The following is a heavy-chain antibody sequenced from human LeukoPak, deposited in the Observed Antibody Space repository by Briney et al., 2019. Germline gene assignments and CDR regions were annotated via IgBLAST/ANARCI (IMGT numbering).Heavy chain of an antibody. D-gene: IGHD6-13*01. Sequence: GGSLRLSCAASGFTFSNCGMSWVRQAPGKGLEWVSSIGSSGGTTYYADSVKGRFTISRDNSKNTLYLQMNSLRAEDTAIYHCAKLETAVGTDYWGQGTLVTVSS. V-gene: IGHV3-23*01. J-gene: IGHJ4*02. CDR3: AKLETAVGTDY. CDR2: IGSSGGTT. CDR1: GFTFSNCG.